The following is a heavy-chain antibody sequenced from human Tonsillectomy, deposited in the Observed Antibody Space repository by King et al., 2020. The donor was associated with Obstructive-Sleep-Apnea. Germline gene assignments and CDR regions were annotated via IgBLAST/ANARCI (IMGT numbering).Heavy chain of an antibody. CDR1: GFTFSSYA. J-gene: IGHJ4*02. CDR3: VKHFGFCTRGSCYSFDY. CDR2: ISRHGDTT. D-gene: IGHD2-15*01. V-gene: IGHV3-64D*08. Sequence: VQLVESGGGMVQPGGSLRLSCLASGFTFSSYAMHWVRQAPGKGLEYVAAISRHGDTTNYADSVKGRFTLSRDNSKNTLYLHLSSLRAEDTAIYYCVKHFGFCTRGSCYSFDYWGQGTLVTVSS.